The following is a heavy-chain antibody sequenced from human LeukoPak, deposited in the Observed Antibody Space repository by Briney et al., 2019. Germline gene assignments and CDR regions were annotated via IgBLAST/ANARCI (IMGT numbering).Heavy chain of an antibody. CDR1: GGSISSYY. Sequence: TTSETLSLTCTVSGGSISSYYWSWIRQPPGKGLKWIGYIYYSGSTNYNPSLKSRVTISVDTSKNQFSLKLSSVTAADTAVYYCARSMVRGVIRYDYWGQGTLVTVSS. V-gene: IGHV4-59*01. D-gene: IGHD3-10*01. J-gene: IGHJ4*02. CDR3: ARSMVRGVIRYDY. CDR2: IYYSGST.